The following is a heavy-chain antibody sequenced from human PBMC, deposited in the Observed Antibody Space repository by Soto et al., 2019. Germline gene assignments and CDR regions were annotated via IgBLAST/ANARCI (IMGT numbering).Heavy chain of an antibody. D-gene: IGHD3-10*01. CDR2: ISYDGSNK. J-gene: IGHJ3*02. CDR1: GFTFSSYA. V-gene: IGHV3-30-3*01. CDR3: ARDLMAPREDDAFDI. Sequence: QVQLVESGGGVVQPGRSLRLSCAASGFTFSSYAMHWVRQAPGKGLEWVAVISYDGSNKYYADSVKGRFTISRDNSKNTLYLQMNSLRAEDTAVYYCARDLMAPREDDAFDIWGQGTIVTVSS.